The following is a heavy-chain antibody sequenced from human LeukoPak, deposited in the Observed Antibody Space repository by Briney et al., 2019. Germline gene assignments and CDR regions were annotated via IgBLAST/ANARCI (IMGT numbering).Heavy chain of an antibody. D-gene: IGHD6-13*01. CDR1: GYSISSGYY. CDR3: ASGYSSSWLVDNNWFDP. J-gene: IGHJ5*02. V-gene: IGHV4-38-2*02. CDR2: IYYSGST. Sequence: SETLSLTCTVSGYSISSGYYWGWIRQPPGKGLEWIGSIYYSGSTYYNPSLKSRVTISVDTSKNQFSLKLSSVTAADTAVYYCASGYSSSWLVDNNWFDPWGQGTLVTVSS.